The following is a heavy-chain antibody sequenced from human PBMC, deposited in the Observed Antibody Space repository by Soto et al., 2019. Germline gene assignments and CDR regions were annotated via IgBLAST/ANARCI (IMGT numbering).Heavy chain of an antibody. V-gene: IGHV3-7*01. Sequence: GGSLRLSCAASGFTFSSYWMSWVRQAPGKGLEWVANIKQDGSEKYYVDYVKGRFTISRDNAKNSLYLQMNSLRAVDTAVYYCARGAVTTVWYYYGMDVWGQGTTVTVSS. D-gene: IGHD4-4*01. J-gene: IGHJ6*02. CDR3: ARGAVTTVWYYYGMDV. CDR2: IKQDGSEK. CDR1: GFTFSSYW.